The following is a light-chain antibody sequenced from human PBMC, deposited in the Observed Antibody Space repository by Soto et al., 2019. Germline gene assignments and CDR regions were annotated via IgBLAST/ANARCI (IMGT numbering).Light chain of an antibody. CDR2: EAS. Sequence: QSALTQPASVSGSPGQSITISCTGSISDIGTYNLVSWLPQHPCKAPKLMIYEASKRPSGVSNRFSGSKSGNTASLTISGLQAEDEADYYCCSYESSNTLVVVGGTKLTVL. J-gene: IGLJ2*01. V-gene: IGLV2-23*01. CDR3: CSYESSNTLV. CDR1: ISDIGTYNL.